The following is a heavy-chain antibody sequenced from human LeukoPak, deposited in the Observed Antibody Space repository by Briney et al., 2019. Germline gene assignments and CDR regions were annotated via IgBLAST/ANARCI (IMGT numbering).Heavy chain of an antibody. J-gene: IGHJ4*02. CDR1: GYTFTGYY. CDR2: INPNSGGT. D-gene: IGHD3-22*01. CDR3: ARASYYDSSGADY. Sequence: ASVKVSCKASGYTFTGYYMHWVRQAPGQGLELMGWINPNSGGTNYAQKFQGRVTMTRDTSISTAYMELSRLRSDDTAVYHCARASYYDSSGADYWGQGTLVTVSS. V-gene: IGHV1-2*02.